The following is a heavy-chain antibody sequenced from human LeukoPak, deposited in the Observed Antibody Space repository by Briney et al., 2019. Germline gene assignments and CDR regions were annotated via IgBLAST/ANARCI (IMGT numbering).Heavy chain of an antibody. J-gene: IGHJ4*02. V-gene: IGHV3-48*01. CDR2: ISSSSSTI. D-gene: IGHD6-6*01. CDR1: GFTFSSYS. CDR3: ARQGDRMAGIAARRNDY. Sequence: PGGSLRLSCAASGFTFSSYSMNWVRQAPGKGLEWVPYISSSSSTIYYADSVKGRFTISRDYAKNSLYLQMNSLRAEDTAVYYCARQGDRMAGIAARRNDYWGQGTLVTVSS.